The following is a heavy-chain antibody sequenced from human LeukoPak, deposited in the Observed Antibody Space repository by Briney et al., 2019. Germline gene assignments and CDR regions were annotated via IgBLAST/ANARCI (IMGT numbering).Heavy chain of an antibody. CDR1: FYSISSGYY. J-gene: IGHJ6*03. CDR2: IYHTGNT. V-gene: IGHV4-38-2*02. Sequence: PSETLSLTCTVSFYSISSGYYWGWIRQPPGKGLEWIGNIYHTGNTYYNPSLKSRVTISVDTSKNQFSLKLSSVTAADTAVYYCARLRAVAKRIGPGYYYYMDVWGKGTTVTVSS. D-gene: IGHD6-19*01. CDR3: ARLRAVAKRIGPGYYYYMDV.